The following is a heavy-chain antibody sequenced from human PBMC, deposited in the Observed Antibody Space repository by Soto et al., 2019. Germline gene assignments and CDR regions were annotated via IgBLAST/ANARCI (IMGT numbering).Heavy chain of an antibody. CDR2: IWYDGSNK. CDR3: ARAVGPFDY. Sequence: GGSLRLSCAASGFDFSTYGMHWVRQAPGKGPEWVAVIWYDGSNKYYADSVRGRFIISRDNSKSTLFLQLNSLRTEDTAVYYCARAVGPFDYWGQGSLVTVSS. CDR1: GFDFSTYG. V-gene: IGHV3-33*01. J-gene: IGHJ4*02. D-gene: IGHD1-26*01.